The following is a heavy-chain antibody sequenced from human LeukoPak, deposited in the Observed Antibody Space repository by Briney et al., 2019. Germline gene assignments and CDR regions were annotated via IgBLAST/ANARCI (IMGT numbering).Heavy chain of an antibody. V-gene: IGHV1-69*13. CDR1: GSTFSSYA. Sequence: ASVKVSCKASGSTFSSYAISWVRQAPGQGLEWMGGIIPIFGTANYAQKSQGRVTITADESTSTAYMELSSLRSEDTAVYYCARKEAGSSGYYYYYYGMDVWGQGTTVTVSS. CDR2: IIPIFGTA. D-gene: IGHD3-22*01. CDR3: ARKEAGSSGYYYYYYGMDV. J-gene: IGHJ6*02.